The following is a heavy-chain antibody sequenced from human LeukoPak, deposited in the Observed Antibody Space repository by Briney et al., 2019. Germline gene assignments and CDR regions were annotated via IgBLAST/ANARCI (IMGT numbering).Heavy chain of an antibody. CDR2: ISGSGGSI. D-gene: IGHD6-13*01. V-gene: IGHV3-23*01. J-gene: IGHJ5*02. Sequence: GGSLRLSCAASGFTFSSYGMTWVRQAPGKGLEWVSTISGSGGSIYYADSVKGRFTISRDNSKNKVYLQMNSLRAEDTALYYCARAYSSSWYWNWFDPWGQGTLVTVSS. CDR3: ARAYSSSWYWNWFDP. CDR1: GFTFSSYG.